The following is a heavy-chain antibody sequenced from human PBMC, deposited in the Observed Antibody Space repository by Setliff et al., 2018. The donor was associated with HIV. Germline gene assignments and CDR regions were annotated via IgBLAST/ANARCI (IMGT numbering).Heavy chain of an antibody. D-gene: IGHD3-3*01. J-gene: IGHJ6*03. CDR2: IWYDGSNK. Sequence: PGGSLRLSCAASGSTFSSYGMHWVRQAPGKGLEWVAVIWYDGSNKYYADSVKGRFTISRDNYKNTLYLQVNTLRAEDTAVYYCAREGPFYNFWSGQAPYYYFYMDVWGKGTTVTVSS. CDR3: AREGPFYNFWSGQAPYYYFYMDV. V-gene: IGHV3-30*19. CDR1: GSTFSSYG.